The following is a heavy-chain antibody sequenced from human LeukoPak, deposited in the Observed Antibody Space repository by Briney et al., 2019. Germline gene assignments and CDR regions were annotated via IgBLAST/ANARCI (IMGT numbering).Heavy chain of an antibody. CDR1: GFTVNRNY. J-gene: IGHJ4*02. V-gene: IGHV3-66*01. CDR2: MYSGGTT. D-gene: IGHD3-10*01. Sequence: GGSLRLSCAASGFTVNRNYMIWVRQAPGKGLECVSVMYSGGTTWYADSVKGRFTISRDTNTLYLQMNSLRAEDTAVYYCARKSDSLLVREGDCWGQGTLVTVSS. CDR3: ARKSDSLLVREGDC.